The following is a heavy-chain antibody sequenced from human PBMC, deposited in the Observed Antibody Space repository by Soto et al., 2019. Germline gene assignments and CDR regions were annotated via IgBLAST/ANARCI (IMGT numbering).Heavy chain of an antibody. J-gene: IGHJ2*01. CDR2: IYYSGST. D-gene: IGHD3-16*02. CDR3: ERAVGGGSYQNLLFGF. V-gene: IGHV4-59*01. Sequence: SETLSLTCTVSGGSISSYYWSWIRQPPGKGLEWIGYIYYSGSTNYNPSLKSRVTISVDTSKNQFSLKLSFVPAADTAVYYCERAVGGGSYQNLLFGFWGRGPL. CDR1: GGSISSYY.